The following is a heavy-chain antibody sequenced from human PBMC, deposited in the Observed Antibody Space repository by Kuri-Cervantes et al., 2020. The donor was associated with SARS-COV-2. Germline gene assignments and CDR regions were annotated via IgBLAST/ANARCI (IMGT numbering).Heavy chain of an antibody. CDR2: IFPGDSDT. Sequence: KVSCKGSGYSFTSYWNGWVCQLPGKGLEGMGIIFPGDSDTRYSPSFQGQVTISADKSNSTAYLQWNSLKASDTAMYYCARGGGPSLRYYYYYMDVWGKGTTVTVSS. J-gene: IGHJ6*03. D-gene: IGHD2-15*01. CDR1: GYSFTSYW. V-gene: IGHV5-51*01. CDR3: ARGGGPSLRYYYYYMDV.